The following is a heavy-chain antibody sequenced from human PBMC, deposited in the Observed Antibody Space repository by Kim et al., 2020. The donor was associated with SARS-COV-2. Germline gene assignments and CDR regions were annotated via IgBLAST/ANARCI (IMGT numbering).Heavy chain of an antibody. D-gene: IGHD3-10*01. CDR1: GGSFSGYY. CDR3: AISWGIGAFSVDAFDI. V-gene: IGHV4-34*01. CDR2: INHSGST. J-gene: IGHJ3*02. Sequence: SETLSLTCAVYGGSFSGYYWSWIRQPPGKGLEWIGEINHSGSTNYNPSLKSRVTISVDTSKNQFSLKLSSVTAADTAVYYCAISWGIGAFSVDAFDIWGQGTMVTVSS.